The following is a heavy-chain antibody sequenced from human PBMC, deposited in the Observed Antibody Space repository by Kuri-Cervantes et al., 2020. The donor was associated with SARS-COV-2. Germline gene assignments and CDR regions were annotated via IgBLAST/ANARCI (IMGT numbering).Heavy chain of an antibody. CDR1: GGSISSSSYY. J-gene: IGHJ5*02. V-gene: IGHV4-39*02. D-gene: IGHD6-13*01. CDR3: SRDGTYSSSWRNWFDP. Sequence: GSLRLSCTVSGGSISSSSYYWGWIRQPPGKGLEWIGSIYHSGSTYYNPSLKSRVTISVDTSKNQFSLKLSSVTAADTAVYYCSRDGTYSSSWRNWFDPWGQGTLVTVSS. CDR2: IYHSGST.